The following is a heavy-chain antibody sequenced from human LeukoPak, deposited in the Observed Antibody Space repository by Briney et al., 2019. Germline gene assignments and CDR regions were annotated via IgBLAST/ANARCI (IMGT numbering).Heavy chain of an antibody. J-gene: IGHJ6*04. Sequence: PSGTLSLTCAVSGGSISSSNWWSWGRRPPGKGREGIGEIYHSGSTNYNPSLKRRVTISVDKSKNQFSLKLSSVTAADTAVYYCARDSGSGSYYGMDVWGKGTTVTVSS. CDR1: GGSISSSNW. V-gene: IGHV4-4*02. CDR3: ARDSGSGSYYGMDV. CDR2: IYHSGST. D-gene: IGHD3-10*01.